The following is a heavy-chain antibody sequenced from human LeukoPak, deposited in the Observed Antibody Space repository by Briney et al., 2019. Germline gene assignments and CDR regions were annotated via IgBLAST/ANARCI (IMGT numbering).Heavy chain of an antibody. CDR2: ISGSGGST. CDR3: AKSLIAAAAYDDP. D-gene: IGHD6-13*01. J-gene: IGHJ5*02. V-gene: IGHV3-23*01. CDR1: GFTFSDYY. Sequence: YPGGSLRLSCAASGFTFSDYYMSWIRQAPGKGLEWVSAISGSGGSTYYADSVKGRFTISRDNSKNTLYLQMNSLRAEDTAVYYCAKSLIAAAAYDDPWGLGTLVTVSS.